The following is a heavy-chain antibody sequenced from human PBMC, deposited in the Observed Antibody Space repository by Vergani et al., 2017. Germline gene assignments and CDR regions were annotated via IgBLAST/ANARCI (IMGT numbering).Heavy chain of an antibody. CDR3: ARDGASITGTTFDY. D-gene: IGHD1-7*01. CDR2: ISSSSSYI. CDR1: GFTFDDYA. J-gene: IGHJ4*02. V-gene: IGHV3-21*01. Sequence: EVQLVESGGGLAQPGRSLRLSCAASGFTFDDYAMHWVRQAPGKGLEWVSSISSSSSYIYYADSVKGRFTISRDNAKNSLYLQMNSLRAEDTAVYYCARDGASITGTTFDYWGQGTLVTVSS.